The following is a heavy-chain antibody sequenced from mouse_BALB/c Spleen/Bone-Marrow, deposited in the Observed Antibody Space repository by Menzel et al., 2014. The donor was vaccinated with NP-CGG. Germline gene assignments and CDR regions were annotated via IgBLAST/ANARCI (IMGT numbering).Heavy chain of an antibody. D-gene: IGHD3-2*01. CDR1: GFTFRSYD. CDR3: ARSGDSSGYGFAY. Sequence: QVQLQQSGPELVKLGALVKISCKASGFTFRSYDINWVKQRPGQGLEWIGWIYPGDGSTKYNEKFKGKATLTADKSSSTAYMQLSSLTSDNSAVYFCARSGDSSGYGFAYWGQGTLVTVSA. V-gene: IGHV1S56*01. J-gene: IGHJ3*01. CDR2: IYPGDGST.